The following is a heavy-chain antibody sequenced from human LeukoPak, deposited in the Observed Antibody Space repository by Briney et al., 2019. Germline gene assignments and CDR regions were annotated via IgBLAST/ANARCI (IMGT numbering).Heavy chain of an antibody. J-gene: IGHJ4*02. D-gene: IGHD3-16*02. V-gene: IGHV4-34*01. CDR3: ARRLMITFGGVIVIRPGYFDY. CDR1: GGSFSGYY. CDR2: INHSGST. Sequence: SETLSLTCAVDGGSFSGYYCSSIRQPPGKGLEWIGEINHSGSTNYNPSLKSRVTISVDTSKNQFSLKLSSVTAADTAVYYCARRLMITFGGVIVIRPGYFDYWGQGTLVTVSS.